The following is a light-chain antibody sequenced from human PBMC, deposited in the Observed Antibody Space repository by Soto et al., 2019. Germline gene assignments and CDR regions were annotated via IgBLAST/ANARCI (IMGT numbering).Light chain of an antibody. CDR3: QQYDNLLPIT. CDR2: DAS. CDR1: QDISKN. V-gene: IGKV1-33*01. Sequence: IQMTQSPSSLSASVGDRVTITCQASQDISKNLNWYQQKPGKAPKLLIYDASSLQTGGPSRFRGRGSATHCTFTISSLQPEDIATYYCQQYDNLLPITFGQGTRLEIK. J-gene: IGKJ5*01.